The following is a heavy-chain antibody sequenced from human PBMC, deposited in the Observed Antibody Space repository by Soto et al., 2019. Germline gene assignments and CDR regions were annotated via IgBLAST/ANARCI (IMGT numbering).Heavy chain of an antibody. Sequence: QVQLVQSGAEVKKPGSSVKVSCKASGGTFSSYTISWVRQAPGQGLEWMGRIIPILGIANYAQKFQGRVTITADKSTSTAYMELSSLRSEDTAVYYCARDAGPNLGDLSLTANWFDPWGQGTLVTVSS. CDR3: ARDAGPNLGDLSLTANWFDP. CDR2: IIPILGIA. CDR1: GGTFSSYT. D-gene: IGHD3-16*02. V-gene: IGHV1-69*08. J-gene: IGHJ5*02.